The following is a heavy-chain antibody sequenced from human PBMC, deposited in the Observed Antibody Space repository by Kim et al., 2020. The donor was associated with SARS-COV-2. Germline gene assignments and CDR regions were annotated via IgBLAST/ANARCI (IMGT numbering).Heavy chain of an antibody. CDR2: IFYSGTT. J-gene: IGHJ4*02. CDR3: ARQGAVAGTFDY. CDR1: GGSINNYY. V-gene: IGHV4-59*08. D-gene: IGHD6-19*01. Sequence: SETLSHTCTVSGGSINNYYWNWIRQPPGKGLEWIGFIFYSGTTKYNPSLESRVTMSVDTSKNHFSLNLTSVTAADTAVYYCARQGAVAGTFDYWGRGTLV.